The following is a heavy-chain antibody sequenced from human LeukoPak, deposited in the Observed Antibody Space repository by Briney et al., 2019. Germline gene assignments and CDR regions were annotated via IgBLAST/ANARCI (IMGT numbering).Heavy chain of an antibody. CDR3: ARVWAAQPYYFDY. D-gene: IGHD6-6*01. CDR1: GGSISSGSYY. J-gene: IGHJ4*02. CDR2: IYTSGST. V-gene: IGHV4-61*02. Sequence: SETLSLTCTVSGGSISSGSYYWSWIRQPAGKGLEWIGRIYTSGSTNYNPSLKSRVTISVDTSKNQFSLKLSSVTAADTAVYYCARVWAAQPYYFDYWGQGTLVTVSS.